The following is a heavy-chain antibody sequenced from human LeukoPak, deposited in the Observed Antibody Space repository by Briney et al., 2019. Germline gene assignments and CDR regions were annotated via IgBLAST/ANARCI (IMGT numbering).Heavy chain of an antibody. Sequence: PGGSLRLSCAASGLTFSSYSMDWVRQAPGKGLEWVSSISSSSSYIYYADSVKGRFTISRDNAKNSLYLQMNSLRAEDTAVYYCARFPTAGTGGWGQGTLVTVSS. CDR1: GLTFSSYS. D-gene: IGHD6-13*01. CDR2: ISSSSSYI. CDR3: ARFPTAGTGG. J-gene: IGHJ4*02. V-gene: IGHV3-21*01.